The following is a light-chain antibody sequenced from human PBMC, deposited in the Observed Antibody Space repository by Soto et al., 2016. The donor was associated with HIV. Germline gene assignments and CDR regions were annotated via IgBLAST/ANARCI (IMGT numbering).Light chain of an antibody. J-gene: IGKJ4*01. CDR1: QPIANW. V-gene: IGKV1-12*01. CDR2: GAS. Sequence: DVRMLQFPSSLSASVGDRLTLTCRASQPIANWLAWYQQRPGAAPKLLMSGASNLKSDVPPRFRGTGSGTNFTLTITSLQREDFATYFCQQTNSLPFTFGGGTQVTIK. CDR3: QQTNSLPFT.